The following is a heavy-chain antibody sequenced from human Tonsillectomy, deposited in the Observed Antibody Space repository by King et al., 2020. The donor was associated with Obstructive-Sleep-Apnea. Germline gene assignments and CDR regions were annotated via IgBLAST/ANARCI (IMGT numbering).Heavy chain of an antibody. CDR3: ATVSLAAAGTGWLDP. D-gene: IGHD6-13*01. Sequence: VQLQQWGAGLLKPSETLSLTCAVYGGSFSGYYWSWIRQPPGKGLEWIGEINHSGSTNYNPSLKSRVTISVDTSKNQFSLKLSSVTAADTAVYYCATVSLAAAGTGWLDPWGQGTLVTVSS. CDR2: INHSGST. J-gene: IGHJ5*02. V-gene: IGHV4-34*01. CDR1: GGSFSGYY.